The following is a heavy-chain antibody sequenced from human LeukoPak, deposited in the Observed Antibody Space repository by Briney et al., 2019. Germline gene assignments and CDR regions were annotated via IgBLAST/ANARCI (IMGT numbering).Heavy chain of an antibody. CDR3: ARDIAAAGTDDYYYYGMDV. Sequence: ASVKVSFKASGYSFTSHNTNWVRQAPGQGLEWMGWISAKNGDTNYAQKFQGRVTMTTDTSTSTAFMELRSLRSDDTAVYYCARDIAAAGTDDYYYYGMDVWGQGTTVTVSS. J-gene: IGHJ6*02. CDR2: ISAKNGDT. D-gene: IGHD6-13*01. V-gene: IGHV1-18*01. CDR1: GYSFTSHN.